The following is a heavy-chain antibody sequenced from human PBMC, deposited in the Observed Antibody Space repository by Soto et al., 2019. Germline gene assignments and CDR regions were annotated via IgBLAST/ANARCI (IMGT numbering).Heavy chain of an antibody. CDR1: GFAFINFW. CDR2: INPDGSEK. V-gene: IGHV3-7*01. J-gene: IGHJ4*02. CDR3: SRSLDS. Sequence: LRLSCAASGFAFINFWMDWVRQAPGKGLECVANINPDGSEKHYVDSVKGRFTISRDNAKNSLYLQMSSLTAEDSALYYCSRSLDSWGQGTRVTVSS.